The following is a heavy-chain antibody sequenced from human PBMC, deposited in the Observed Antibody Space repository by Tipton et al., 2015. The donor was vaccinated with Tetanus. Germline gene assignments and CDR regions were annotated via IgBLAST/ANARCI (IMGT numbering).Heavy chain of an antibody. CDR3: ARDADMWATRKAFDI. D-gene: IGHD1-14*01. CDR1: GYRPTNYG. V-gene: IGHV1-18*01. CDR2: ISGYSGHT. J-gene: IGHJ3*02. Sequence: QSGAEVKKPGASVTVSCKASGYRPTNYGISWVRQAPGQGLEWLGWISGYSGHTNYAQQVQGRVTMTTDTSTSTAYLELRSLRSDDTALYFCARDADMWATRKAFDIWGQGTMVTVSS.